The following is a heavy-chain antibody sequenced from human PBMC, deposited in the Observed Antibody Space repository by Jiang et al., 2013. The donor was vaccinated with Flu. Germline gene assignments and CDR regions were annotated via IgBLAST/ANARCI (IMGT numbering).Heavy chain of an antibody. D-gene: IGHD3-3*01. V-gene: IGHV1-18*01. Sequence: SAYNGNTNYAQKLQGRVTMTTDTSTSTAYMELRSLRSDDTAVYYCARDHRFLEPFDYWGQGTLVTVSS. J-gene: IGHJ4*02. CDR2: SAYNGNT. CDR3: ARDHRFLEPFDY.